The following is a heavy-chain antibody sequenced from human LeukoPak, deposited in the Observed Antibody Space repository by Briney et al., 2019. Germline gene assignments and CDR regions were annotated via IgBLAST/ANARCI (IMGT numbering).Heavy chain of an antibody. CDR1: GHTLIGYV. Sequence: ASVKVSCKASGHTLIGYVLNWVRQAPGQGLEWMGWINTNTGNPTYAQGFTGRFVFSLDTSVSTACLQFSSLTAEDTAVYYCARESSGWYDGSFDYWGQGTLVTVSS. CDR3: ARESSGWYDGSFDY. CDR2: INTNTGNP. V-gene: IGHV7-4-1*02. J-gene: IGHJ4*02. D-gene: IGHD6-19*01.